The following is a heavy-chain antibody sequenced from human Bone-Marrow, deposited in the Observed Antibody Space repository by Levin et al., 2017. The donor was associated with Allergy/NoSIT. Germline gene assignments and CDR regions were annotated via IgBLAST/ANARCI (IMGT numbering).Heavy chain of an antibody. V-gene: IGHV3-11*01. Sequence: PGGSLRLSCTASGFIFSDYYMSWIRQSPGKGLEWVSSISNSGTTIYYGDSVRGRFTVSRDNAKSSLYLQMNGLRAEDTAIFYCARARPYYDSADYPLTSGWFDPWGQGTLVTVSS. CDR3: ARARPYYDSADYPLTSGWFDP. CDR1: GFIFSDYY. CDR2: ISNSGTTI. D-gene: IGHD3-22*01. J-gene: IGHJ5*02.